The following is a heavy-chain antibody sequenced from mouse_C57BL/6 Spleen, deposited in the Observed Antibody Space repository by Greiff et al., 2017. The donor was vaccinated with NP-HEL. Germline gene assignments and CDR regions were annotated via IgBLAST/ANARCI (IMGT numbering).Heavy chain of an antibody. Sequence: DVKLVESGGGLVKPGGSLKLSCAASGFTFSDYGMHWVRQAPEKGLEWVAYISSGSSTIYYADTVKGRFTISRDNAKNTLFLQMTSLRSEDTAMYYCATYSNLYFDYWGQGTTLTVSS. CDR2: ISSGSSTI. CDR1: GFTFSDYG. J-gene: IGHJ2*01. CDR3: ATYSNLYFDY. D-gene: IGHD2-5*01. V-gene: IGHV5-17*01.